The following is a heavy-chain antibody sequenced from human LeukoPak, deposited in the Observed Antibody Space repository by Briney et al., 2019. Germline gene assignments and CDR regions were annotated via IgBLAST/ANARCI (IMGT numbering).Heavy chain of an antibody. CDR3: AREEYQLLVDY. J-gene: IGHJ4*02. CDR2: IKEDGSQK. D-gene: IGHD2-2*01. CDR1: GFSFRSHW. V-gene: IGHV3-7*01. Sequence: GGSLRLSCAASGFSFRSHWMRWVRQAPGKGLEWVANIKEDGSQKYYVDSVKGRFTISRDNVKNLLYLQMNSLRAEDTAVYYCAREEYQLLVDYWGQGTLVTVSS.